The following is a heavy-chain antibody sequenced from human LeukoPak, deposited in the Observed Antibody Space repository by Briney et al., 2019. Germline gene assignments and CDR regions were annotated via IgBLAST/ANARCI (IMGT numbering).Heavy chain of an antibody. CDR1: GFTFSSYE. CDR2: IRSSGSTI. J-gene: IGHJ3*02. V-gene: IGHV3-48*03. D-gene: IGHD4-11*01. CDR3: ARGYTNYGYVFDI. Sequence: GGSLRLSCAASGFTFSSYEMNWVRQAPGKGLEWASSIRSSGSTIYYAASVKDQFTISRDNAKNSLYLQMTNLRVEDTAVYYCARGYTNYGYVFDIWGQGTMVTVSS.